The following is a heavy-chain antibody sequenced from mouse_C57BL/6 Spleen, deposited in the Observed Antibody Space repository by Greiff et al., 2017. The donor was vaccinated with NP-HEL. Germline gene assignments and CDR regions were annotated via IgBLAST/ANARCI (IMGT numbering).Heavy chain of an antibody. Sequence: EVQLQQSGPELVKPGASVKIPCKASGYTFTDYNMDWVKQSHGKSLEWIGDINPNNGGTIYNQKFKGKATLTVDKSSSTAYMELRSLTSEDTAVYYCARRAPHYYGSSYGYFDVWGTGTTVTVSS. V-gene: IGHV1-18*01. J-gene: IGHJ1*03. CDR3: ARRAPHYYGSSYGYFDV. CDR2: INPNNGGT. CDR1: GYTFTDYN. D-gene: IGHD1-1*01.